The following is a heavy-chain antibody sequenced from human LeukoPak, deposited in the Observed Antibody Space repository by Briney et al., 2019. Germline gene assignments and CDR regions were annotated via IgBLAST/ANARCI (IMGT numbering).Heavy chain of an antibody. CDR2: IYYTGST. V-gene: IGHV4-39*01. D-gene: IGHD2-15*01. Sequence: PSETLSLTCTVSGGSISSSSYYWGWIRPPPGKGLESIGSIYYTGSTYYNPSLKSRVTISVDTSKNQFSLKLSSVTAADTAVYYCARQAAYCSSGSCYPNLFDPWGQGTLVTVSS. CDR1: GGSISSSSYY. CDR3: ARQAAYCSSGSCYPNLFDP. J-gene: IGHJ5*02.